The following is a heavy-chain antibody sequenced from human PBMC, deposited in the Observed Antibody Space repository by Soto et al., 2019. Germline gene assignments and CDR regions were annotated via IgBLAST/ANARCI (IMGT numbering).Heavy chain of an antibody. CDR2: ISSGSSYI. Sequence: AGSLRLPCAPPGFPFNHFSMNWLRQAPGKGLEWLSSISSGSSYIYYAVSVKGRFTISRDNAKNSLFLQMNSLRADDTAVYYCARDILSGGAYPDSWGQGTKVTVSS. CDR3: ARDILSGGAYPDS. CDR1: GFPFNHFS. J-gene: IGHJ5*01. D-gene: IGHD3-10*01. V-gene: IGHV3-21*01.